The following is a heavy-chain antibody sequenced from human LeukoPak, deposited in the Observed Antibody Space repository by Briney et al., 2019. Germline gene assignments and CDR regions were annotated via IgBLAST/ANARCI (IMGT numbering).Heavy chain of an antibody. CDR2: ISANNGYT. V-gene: IGHV1-18*04. CDR1: GYTFTSYG. Sequence: ASVKVSCKASGYTFTSYGISWVRQAPGQGLEWMGWISANNGYTNYAQKLQGRVTMTTDTSTTTAYMELTSLTSDDTAVYYCARDEHYYGSGTYYRRASTFNIWGQGTMVTVSS. CDR3: ARDEHYYGSGTYYRRASTFNI. J-gene: IGHJ3*02. D-gene: IGHD3-10*01.